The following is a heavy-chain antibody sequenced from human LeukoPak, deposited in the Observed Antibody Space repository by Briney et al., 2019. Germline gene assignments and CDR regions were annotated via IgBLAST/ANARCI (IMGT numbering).Heavy chain of an antibody. CDR1: GFTFSRYA. Sequence: GGSLRLSCAASGFTFSRYAMSWVRQAPGKGLEWVSAISGSGGSTYYADSVKGRFTISRDNSKNTLYLQMNSLRAEDTAVYYCAKDRGYSYGRFDDWGQGTLVTVSS. J-gene: IGHJ4*02. D-gene: IGHD5-18*01. CDR2: ISGSGGST. V-gene: IGHV3-23*01. CDR3: AKDRGYSYGRFDD.